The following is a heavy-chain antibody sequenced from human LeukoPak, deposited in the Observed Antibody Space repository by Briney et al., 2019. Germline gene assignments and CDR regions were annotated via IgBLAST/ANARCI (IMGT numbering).Heavy chain of an antibody. Sequence: SETLSLTLPFYGGSFRDYYWTWIRPPLGKGLAGVGDINHSGSTNYNPSLKSRVTISVDTSKNQFSLKLTSVSAADTAVYYCARVQAAGDGYYFDFWGQGTLVTVSS. CDR1: GGSFRDYY. CDR2: INHSGST. V-gene: IGHV4-34*01. CDR3: ARVQAAGDGYYFDF. D-gene: IGHD7-27*01. J-gene: IGHJ4*02.